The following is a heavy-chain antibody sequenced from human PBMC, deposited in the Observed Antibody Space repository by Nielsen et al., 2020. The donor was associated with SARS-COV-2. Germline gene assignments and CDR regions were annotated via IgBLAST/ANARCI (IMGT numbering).Heavy chain of an antibody. D-gene: IGHD4-17*01. CDR3: VTTTVTTFDY. CDR1: GFTFSDYY. Sequence: GESLKISCAASGFTFSDYYMSWIRQAPGKGPDWIAYINLSGSTNAYADSVRGRFTMSRVNAKNFLYLQMNSLRAEETTVYYCVTTTVTTFDYWGQGTLVTVSS. CDR2: INLSGSTN. J-gene: IGHJ4*02. V-gene: IGHV3-11*04.